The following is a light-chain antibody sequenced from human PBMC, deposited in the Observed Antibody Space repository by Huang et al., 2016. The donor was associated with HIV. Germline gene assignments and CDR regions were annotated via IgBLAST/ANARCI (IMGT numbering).Light chain of an antibody. Sequence: AIQLTQSPPSLSASAGDRVTITCRASQDINSALAWYQQKPGKAPKLLIYDASNLKSGVTSRFSGSGSGTDFTLSISSLQPEDFATYYCQQFNGFSLTFGGGTRVEIK. CDR1: QDINSA. CDR2: DAS. CDR3: QQFNGFSLT. J-gene: IGKJ4*01. V-gene: IGKV1-13*02.